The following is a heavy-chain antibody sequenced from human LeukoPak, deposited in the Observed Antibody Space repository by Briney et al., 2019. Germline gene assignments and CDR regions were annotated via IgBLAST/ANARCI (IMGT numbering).Heavy chain of an antibody. CDR3: ARDGSWNHARGFDY. CDR2: IWYDGSNK. V-gene: IGHV3-33*01. D-gene: IGHD1-14*01. CDR1: GFTFSSYG. Sequence: SGGSLRLSCAASGFTFSSYGTHWVRQAPGKGLEWVAVIWYDGSNKYYADSVKGRFTISRDNSKNTLYLQMNSLRAEDTAVYYCARDGSWNHARGFDYWGQGTLVTVSS. J-gene: IGHJ4*02.